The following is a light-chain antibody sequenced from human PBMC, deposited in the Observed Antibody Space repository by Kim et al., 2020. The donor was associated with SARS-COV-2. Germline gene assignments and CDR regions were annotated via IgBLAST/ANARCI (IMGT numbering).Light chain of an antibody. J-gene: IGLJ3*02. CDR3: SAWDSSLSVWV. CDR2: RKN. Sequence: RQTAAHTCAGNRNSVGKQGAAWLQQHQGQPPELLAYRKNSRPSGISERFAASRSGNTATLTITGLQREDEAEYYCSAWDSSLSVWVFGGGTKLTVL. V-gene: IGLV10-54*01. CDR1: RNSVGKQG.